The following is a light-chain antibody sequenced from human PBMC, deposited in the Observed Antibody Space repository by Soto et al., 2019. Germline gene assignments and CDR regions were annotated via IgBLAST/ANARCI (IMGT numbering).Light chain of an antibody. CDR1: QDISNY. Sequence: DIQMTQSPSSLSASVGDRVTITCQASQDISNYLNWYQQKPGKAPKLLIYEASNLATGVPSRFSGSGSGTDFTFTISSLQPEDIATYYCQQYDNLSWTFGQGTKGQIK. CDR2: EAS. V-gene: IGKV1-33*01. J-gene: IGKJ1*01. CDR3: QQYDNLSWT.